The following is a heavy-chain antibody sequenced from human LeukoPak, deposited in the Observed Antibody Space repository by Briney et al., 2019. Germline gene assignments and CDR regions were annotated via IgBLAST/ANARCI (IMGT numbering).Heavy chain of an antibody. D-gene: IGHD6-19*01. Sequence: ASVKVSCKASGYTFTSYGISWVRQAPGQGLEWMGWINPNSGGTNYAQKFQGRVTMTRDTSISTAYMELSRLRSDDTAVYYCARGAHIAVAGTNWFDPWGQGTLVTVSS. J-gene: IGHJ5*02. CDR1: GYTFTSYG. CDR2: INPNSGGT. CDR3: ARGAHIAVAGTNWFDP. V-gene: IGHV1-2*02.